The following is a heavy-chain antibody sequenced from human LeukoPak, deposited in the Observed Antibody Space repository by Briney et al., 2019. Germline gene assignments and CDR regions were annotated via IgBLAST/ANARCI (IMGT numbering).Heavy chain of an antibody. CDR1: GYTFTGYY. V-gene: IGHV1-46*01. Sequence: GASVKVSCKASGYTFTGYYMHWVRQAPGQGLEWMGIINPSGGSTTYAQKFQGRVTMTRDTSTSTVYMELNSLRAEDTAVYYCARAPGYCSGGSCYSLLDYWGQGTLVTVSS. J-gene: IGHJ4*02. D-gene: IGHD2-15*01. CDR3: ARAPGYCSGGSCYSLLDY. CDR2: INPSGGST.